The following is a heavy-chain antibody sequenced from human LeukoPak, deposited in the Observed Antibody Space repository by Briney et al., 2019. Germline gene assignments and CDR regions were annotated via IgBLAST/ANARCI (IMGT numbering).Heavy chain of an antibody. J-gene: IGHJ4*02. V-gene: IGHV4-59*08. Sequence: PSETLSLTCTVSGGSISSYYWSWIRQPPGKGLEWIGYIYYSGSTNYNPSLKSRVTISVDTSKNQFSLKLSSVPAADTAVYYCARGWFDYWGQGTLVTVSS. D-gene: IGHD6-19*01. CDR3: ARGWFDY. CDR2: IYYSGST. CDR1: GGSISSYY.